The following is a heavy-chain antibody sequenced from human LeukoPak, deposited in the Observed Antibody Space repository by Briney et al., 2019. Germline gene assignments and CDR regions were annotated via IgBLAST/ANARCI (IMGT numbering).Heavy chain of an antibody. Sequence: GGSLRLSCAASGFTFSSYWMHWVRQAPGKGLVWVSRINSDGSSTSYADSVKGRFAISRDNAKNTLYLQMNSLRAEDTAVYYCARVTPLYYYDSSGYYGYWGREPWSPSPQ. J-gene: IGHJ4*02. CDR1: GFTFSSYW. CDR3: ARVTPLYYYDSSGYYGY. D-gene: IGHD3-22*01. CDR2: INSDGSST. V-gene: IGHV3-74*01.